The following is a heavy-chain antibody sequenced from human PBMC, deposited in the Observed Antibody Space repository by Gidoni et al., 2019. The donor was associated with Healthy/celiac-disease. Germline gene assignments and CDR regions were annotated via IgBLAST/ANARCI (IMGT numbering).Heavy chain of an antibody. CDR1: GFTFSSYE. CDR3: ACSYFYSNYNFDY. V-gene: IGHV3-48*03. J-gene: IGHJ4*02. D-gene: IGHD4-4*01. Sequence: EVQLVESGGGLVQPGGSLRLPCAASGFTFSSYEMNWVRQAPGKGLEWVSYISSSGSTIYYADSVKGRFTISRDNAKNSLYLQMNSLRAEDTAVYYCACSYFYSNYNFDYWGQGTLVTVSS. CDR2: ISSSGSTI.